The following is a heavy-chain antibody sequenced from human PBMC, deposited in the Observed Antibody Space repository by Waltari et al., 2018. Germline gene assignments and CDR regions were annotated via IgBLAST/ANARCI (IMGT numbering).Heavy chain of an antibody. V-gene: IGHV1-3*01. J-gene: IGHJ4*02. CDR1: GFSFTNFA. CDR3: ARGPLGGFHAGDYFDH. CDR2: INADNGSR. Sequence: QVQLVQSGAEVKKPGASVKISCQAAGFSFTNFAIHWVRQAPGQRPEGMGWINADNGSRKYSQKFQDRVTITRDTSANTASLALSSLRSEDSATYFCARGPLGGFHAGDYFDHWGQGTLVTVSS. D-gene: IGHD3-16*01.